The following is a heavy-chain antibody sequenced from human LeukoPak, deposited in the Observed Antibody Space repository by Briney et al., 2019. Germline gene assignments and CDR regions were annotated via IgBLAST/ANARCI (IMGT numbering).Heavy chain of an antibody. D-gene: IGHD5-18*01. Sequence: GGSLRLSCAASGSTFSNAWMSWVRQAPGKGLEWVGRIKSKTDGGTTDYAAPVKGRFTISRDDSKNTLYLQMNSLKTEDTAVYYCTTDAGGYSYGYGSYYYYGMDVWGQGTTVTVSS. V-gene: IGHV3-15*01. CDR1: GSTFSNAW. CDR2: IKSKTDGGTT. CDR3: TTDAGGYSYGYGSYYYYGMDV. J-gene: IGHJ6*02.